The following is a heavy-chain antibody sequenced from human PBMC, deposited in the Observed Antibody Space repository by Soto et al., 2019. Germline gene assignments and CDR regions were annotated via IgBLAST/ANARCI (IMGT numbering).Heavy chain of an antibody. CDR3: ARRYYYGSGSPNAFDI. Sequence: GDSLKISCKGSGYSFTSYWIGWVRQMPGKGLEWMGIIYPGDSDTRYSPSFQGQVTISADKSISTAYLQWSSLKASDTAMYYCARRYYYGSGSPNAFDIWGQGTVLTVSS. V-gene: IGHV5-51*01. D-gene: IGHD3-10*01. CDR1: GYSFTSYW. CDR2: IYPGDSDT. J-gene: IGHJ3*02.